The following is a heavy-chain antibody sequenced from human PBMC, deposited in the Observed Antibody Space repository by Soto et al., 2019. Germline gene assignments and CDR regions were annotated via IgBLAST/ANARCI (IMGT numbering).Heavy chain of an antibody. CDR3: ARGHSIFYGMDV. Sequence: QVQLVESGGGLVKPGGSLRLSCAASGFTFSDYYMNWIRQAPGKGLEWVSYISSSGTTIYYADAVKGRFTISRDNAKNSLFLQMNSLRAEDTALYYCARGHSIFYGMDVWGQGTTVTVSS. V-gene: IGHV3-11*01. D-gene: IGHD2-21*01. CDR2: ISSSGTTI. CDR1: GFTFSDYY. J-gene: IGHJ6*02.